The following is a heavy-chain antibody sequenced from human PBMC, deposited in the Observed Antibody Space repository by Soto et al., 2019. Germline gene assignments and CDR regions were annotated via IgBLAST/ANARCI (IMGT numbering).Heavy chain of an antibody. Sequence: QVQLHQWGAGLLKPSETLSLTCAVYGGSFSGYYWSWIRQPPGKGLEWIGEINDSGDTNYNPSLKSRITLSVDTSKNQFSLRLSSVTAADTAVYYCARNWYTSGRYSPLQSFYFDYWGQGALVIVSS. CDR3: ARNWYTSGRYSPLQSFYFDY. J-gene: IGHJ4*02. CDR1: GGSFSGYY. V-gene: IGHV4-34*01. D-gene: IGHD6-19*01. CDR2: INDSGDT.